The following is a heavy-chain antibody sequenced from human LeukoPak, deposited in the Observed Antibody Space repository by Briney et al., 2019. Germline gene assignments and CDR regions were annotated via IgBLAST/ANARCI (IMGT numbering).Heavy chain of an antibody. J-gene: IGHJ6*03. V-gene: IGHV1-2*02. CDR3: ARAFYCSSTSCPSNPPYYYMDV. CDR2: INPNSGGT. Sequence: ASVTVSFTSSVYTFTIYYMHWVRQAPAQGLEWMGWINPNSGGTNYAQKFQGSVTMTRDTSISTAYMELSRLRSDDTAVYYCARAFYCSSTSCPSNPPYYYMDVWGKGTTVTVSS. D-gene: IGHD2-2*01. CDR1: VYTFTIYY.